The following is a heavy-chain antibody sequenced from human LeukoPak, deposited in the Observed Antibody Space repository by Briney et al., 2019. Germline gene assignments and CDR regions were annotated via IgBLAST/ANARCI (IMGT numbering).Heavy chain of an antibody. D-gene: IGHD3-9*01. J-gene: IGHJ4*02. CDR3: ARDLRYFDVAFDY. CDR2: IYYSGST. V-gene: IGHV4-39*07. CDR1: GGSISSSSYY. Sequence: SETLSLTCTVSGGSISSSSYYWGWIRQPPGKGLEWIGSIYYSGSTYYNPSLKSRVTISVDTSKNQFSLKLSSVTAADTAVYYCARDLRYFDVAFDYWGQGTLVTVSS.